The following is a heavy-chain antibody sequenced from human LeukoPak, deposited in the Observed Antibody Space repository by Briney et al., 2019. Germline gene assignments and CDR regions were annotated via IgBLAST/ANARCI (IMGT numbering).Heavy chain of an antibody. CDR1: GFTFSSYA. V-gene: IGHV3-23*01. J-gene: IGHJ3*02. D-gene: IGHD6-19*01. CDR3: AKGTSSLNYDAFDI. Sequence: GSLRLSCAASGFTFSSYAMSWVRRAPGKGLEWVSAISGSGGSTYYADSVKGRFTISRDNSKNTVYLQMNSLRDDDTAIYYCAKGTSSLNYDAFDIWGQGTLVTVSS. CDR2: ISGSGGST.